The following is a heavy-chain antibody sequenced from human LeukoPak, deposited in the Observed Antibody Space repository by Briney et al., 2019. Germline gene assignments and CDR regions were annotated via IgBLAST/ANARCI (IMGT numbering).Heavy chain of an antibody. CDR1: GGFISNYY. D-gene: IGHD3-3*01. CDR2: MSTSGKT. V-gene: IGHV4-4*07. J-gene: IGHJ4*02. CDR3: ARDSRYYDYWSGYLDY. Sequence: SETLSLTCSVSGGFISNYYWSWIRRPAGKGLVWIGRMSTSGKTNYNPSLKSRVTMSVDTSNNQFFLNLSSVTAADTAVYYCARDSRYYDYWSGYLDYWGQGTLVTVSS.